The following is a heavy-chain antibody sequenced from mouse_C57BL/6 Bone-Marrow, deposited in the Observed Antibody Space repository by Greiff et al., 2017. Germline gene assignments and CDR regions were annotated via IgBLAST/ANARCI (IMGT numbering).Heavy chain of an antibody. Sequence: VQLQQPGAELVKPGASVKLSCKASGYTFTSYWMHWVKQRPGQGLEWIGMIHPNSGRTNYNEKFKSKATLTVDESSSTAYMQLSSLTSEDSAVYYCAREFITTVSYWGQGTLVTVSA. CDR1: GYTFTSYW. D-gene: IGHD1-1*01. J-gene: IGHJ3*01. V-gene: IGHV1-64*01. CDR3: AREFITTVSY. CDR2: IHPNSGRT.